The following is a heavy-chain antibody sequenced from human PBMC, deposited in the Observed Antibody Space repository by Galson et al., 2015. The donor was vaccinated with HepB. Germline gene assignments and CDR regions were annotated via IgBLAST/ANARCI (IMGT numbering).Heavy chain of an antibody. CDR3: AHRRQVITKEFDS. CDR1: GFSLSTSTVG. CDR2: INGNDDK. V-gene: IGHV2-5*01. Sequence: PALVKPTQTLTLTCTFSGFSLSTSTVGVGWIRQPPGKTLEWLALINGNDDKRYSSSLKRRLTITKDTSKSQVVLTMTNMDPVDTATYYCAHRRQVITKEFDSWGQGTLVTVSS. D-gene: IGHD1-20*01. J-gene: IGHJ4*02.